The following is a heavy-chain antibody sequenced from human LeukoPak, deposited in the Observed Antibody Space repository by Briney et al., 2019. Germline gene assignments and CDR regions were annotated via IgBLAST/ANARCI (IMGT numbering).Heavy chain of an antibody. Sequence: ASVKVSCKVSGYTLTDVSLHWVRQAPGKGLEWLGGFDVEDGEAVYAQKFRGRVTTTEDTPTDTVYMKLSRLESEDTAVYYCATVRYSGTMDGFDIWGEGTKVTVSS. V-gene: IGHV1-24*01. CDR1: GYTLTDVS. J-gene: IGHJ3*02. D-gene: IGHD4/OR15-4a*01. CDR2: FDVEDGEA. CDR3: ATVRYSGTMDGFDI.